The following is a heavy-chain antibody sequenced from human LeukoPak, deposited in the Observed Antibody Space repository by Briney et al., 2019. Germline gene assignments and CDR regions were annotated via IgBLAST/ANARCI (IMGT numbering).Heavy chain of an antibody. Sequence: PGGSLRLSCAASGFTFSDYNMRWIRQAPGKGLGWVSSISRTSSTKYYEDSLKGRFTISRDNAKNPLFLQINSLRAEDTAVYYCARVLRYCSGGNCYSGGLGYMDVWGKGTTVTISS. V-gene: IGHV3-11*01. CDR3: ARVLRYCSGGNCYSGGLGYMDV. J-gene: IGHJ6*03. CDR1: GFTFSDYN. D-gene: IGHD2-15*01. CDR2: ISRTSSTK.